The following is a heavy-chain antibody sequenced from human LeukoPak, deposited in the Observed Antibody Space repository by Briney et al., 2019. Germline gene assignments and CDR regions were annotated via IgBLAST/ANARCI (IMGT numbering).Heavy chain of an antibody. CDR2: ISSSSSYI. Sequence: GGSLTLSCAASGFTFSSYSMNWVRQAPGKGLEWVSSISSSSSYIYYADSVKGRFTISRDNAKNSLYLQMNSLRAEDTAVYYCARDHESTWWSPTRGFDYWGQGTLVTVSS. J-gene: IGHJ4*02. V-gene: IGHV3-21*01. CDR3: ARDHESTWWSPTRGFDY. CDR1: GFTFSSYS. D-gene: IGHD2-15*01.